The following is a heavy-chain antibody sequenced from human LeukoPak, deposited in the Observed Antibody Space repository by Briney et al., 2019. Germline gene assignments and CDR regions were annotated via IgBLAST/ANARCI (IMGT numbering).Heavy chain of an antibody. D-gene: IGHD4-17*01. J-gene: IGHJ6*02. Sequence: GGSLRLSCAASGFTFSSYWMHWVRQAPGKGLAWVSRINTDGSSTSYADSVKGRFTISRDNSKNTLYLQMNSLRAEDTAVYYCAKVEDYGDSGDYYYYYGMDVWGQGTTVTVSS. CDR1: GFTFSSYW. CDR2: INTDGSST. CDR3: AKVEDYGDSGDYYYYYGMDV. V-gene: IGHV3-74*01.